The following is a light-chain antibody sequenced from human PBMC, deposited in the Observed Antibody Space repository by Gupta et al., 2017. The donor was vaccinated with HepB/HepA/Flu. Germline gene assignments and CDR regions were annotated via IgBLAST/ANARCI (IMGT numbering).Light chain of an antibody. CDR2: GAS. J-gene: IGKJ1*01. Sequence: ETLMTQATVTFPLSPGERATLSCRASQSVVGKVAWYQHKPGQAPRLLIYGASTRAAGVPVRFSGSGYGTDFTLTISGLQSEDFAVYYCQHHYNWPPWTFGQGTRVEIK. CDR3: QHHYNWPPWT. CDR1: QSVVGK. V-gene: IGKV3-15*01.